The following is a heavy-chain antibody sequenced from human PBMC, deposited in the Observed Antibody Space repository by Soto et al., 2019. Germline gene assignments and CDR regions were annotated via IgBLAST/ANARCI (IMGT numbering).Heavy chain of an antibody. CDR1: GFSFEDYA. V-gene: IGHV3-30*18. J-gene: IGHJ5*02. Sequence: GSLRLSCAASGFSFEDYAMHWVRQAPGKGLEWVSGISYDGSNKYYADSVKGRFTISRDNSKNTLYLQMNSLRAEDTAVYYCAKDPVRGYSYGYSWFDPWGQGTLVTVSS. CDR3: AKDPVRGYSYGYSWFDP. CDR2: ISYDGSNK. D-gene: IGHD5-18*01.